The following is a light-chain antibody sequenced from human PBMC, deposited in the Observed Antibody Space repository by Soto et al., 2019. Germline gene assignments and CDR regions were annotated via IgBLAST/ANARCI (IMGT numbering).Light chain of an antibody. CDR1: SSDVDGYNY. V-gene: IGLV2-14*01. Sequence: QSALTQPACVSGSPGQSITISCTGTSSDVDGYNYVSWYQQHPGKAPKLMIYEVSNRPSGVSNRFSGSKSGNTASLTISGLQAEDEADYYCNSYTSSSTYIFGTGTKVTVL. J-gene: IGLJ1*01. CDR3: NSYTSSSTYI. CDR2: EVS.